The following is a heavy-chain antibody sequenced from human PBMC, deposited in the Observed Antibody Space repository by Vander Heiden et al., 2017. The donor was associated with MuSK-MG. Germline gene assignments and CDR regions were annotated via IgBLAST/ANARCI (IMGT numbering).Heavy chain of an antibody. V-gene: IGHV5-10-1*03. CDR3: ARPTRYYDSSGYYPLGMDV. CDR2: IDPSDSYT. Sequence: EVQLVQSGAEVKKPGESLRISCKGSGYSFTSYWISWVRQMPGKGLEWMGRIDPSDSYTNYSPSFQGHVTISADKSISTAYLQWSSLKASDTAMNYCARPTRYYDSSGYYPLGMDVWGQGTTVTVSS. D-gene: IGHD3-22*01. CDR1: GYSFTSYW. J-gene: IGHJ6*02.